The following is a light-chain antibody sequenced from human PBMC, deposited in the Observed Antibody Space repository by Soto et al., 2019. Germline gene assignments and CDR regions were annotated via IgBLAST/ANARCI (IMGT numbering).Light chain of an antibody. CDR3: QQYRSWT. CDR2: GAT. Sequence: EIVLTQSPATLSVSPGERATLSCRASQSISSNYLAWYQQKPGQAPSLLIYGATSRATGIPDRFSGSGSRTAFTLTISRLEPDVSAIYYCQQYRSWTFGQGTKVEIK. V-gene: IGKV3-20*01. J-gene: IGKJ1*01. CDR1: QSISSNY.